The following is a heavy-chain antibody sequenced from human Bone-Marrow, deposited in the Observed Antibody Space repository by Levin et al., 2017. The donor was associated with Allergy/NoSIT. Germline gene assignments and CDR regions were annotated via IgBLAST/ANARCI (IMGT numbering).Heavy chain of an antibody. CDR1: GFTFTNYY. CDR3: AKRRRDGHNSDIDY. Sequence: QPGGSLRLSCAASGFTFTNYYMNWVRQAPGKGLEWVSGISGSGDETHYADSVKGRFTISRDNSRKTLFLHMSSLSAEDTALYYCAKRRRDGHNSDIDYWGQGTLVTVSS. V-gene: IGHV3-23*01. D-gene: IGHD5-24*01. J-gene: IGHJ4*02. CDR2: ISGSGDET.